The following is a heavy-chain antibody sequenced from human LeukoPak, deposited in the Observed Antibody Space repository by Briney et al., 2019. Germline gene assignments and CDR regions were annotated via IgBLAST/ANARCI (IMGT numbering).Heavy chain of an antibody. Sequence: GASVKVSCKASGGTFSSYAISWVRHAPRQGLDRMGIINPSGGRSTYTQKFQSRVTMTRDTSTSTVHKEQNSLKTQDTAVYYCARCDYYDSRSFDYWGQGSLVTVSS. V-gene: IGHV1-46*01. J-gene: IGHJ4*02. CDR2: INPSGGRS. CDR1: GGTFSSYA. CDR3: ARCDYYDSRSFDY. D-gene: IGHD3-22*01.